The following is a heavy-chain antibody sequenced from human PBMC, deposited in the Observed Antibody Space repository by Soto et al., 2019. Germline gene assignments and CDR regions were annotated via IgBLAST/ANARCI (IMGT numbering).Heavy chain of an antibody. V-gene: IGHV3-53*02. Sequence: EVLLVETGGALIQPGGSLRLSCAASGFDVSYNYMSWVRQAPGKGLEWLSIIHPDGATYYAGSVKGRFTISRDNSKNTVHLQMNDLRGDDTAVSYCGSIAVAEGFDPWGQGTLVTVSS. CDR1: GFDVSYNY. J-gene: IGHJ5*02. CDR2: IHPDGAT. D-gene: IGHD6-19*01. CDR3: GSIAVAEGFDP.